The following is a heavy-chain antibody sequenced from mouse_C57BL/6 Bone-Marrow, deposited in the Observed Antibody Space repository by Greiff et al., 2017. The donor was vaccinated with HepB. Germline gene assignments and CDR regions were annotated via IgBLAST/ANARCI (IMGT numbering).Heavy chain of an antibody. V-gene: IGHV1-61*01. CDR3: ARWNSNCFDS. Sequence: QVQLQQPGAELVRPGSSVKLSCKASGYTFTSYWMDWVKQRPGQGLEWIGNIYPSDSETHYNQKFKDKATLTVDKSSSTAYMQLSSLTSEDSAVYYCARWNSNCFDSWGQGTTLTVSS. CDR1: GYTFTSYW. CDR2: IYPSDSET. D-gene: IGHD2-5*01. J-gene: IGHJ2*01.